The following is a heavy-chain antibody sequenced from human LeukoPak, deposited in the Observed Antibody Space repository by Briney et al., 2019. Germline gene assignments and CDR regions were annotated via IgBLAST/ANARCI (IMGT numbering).Heavy chain of an antibody. J-gene: IGHJ4*02. CDR2: ISYDGSNK. CDR3: ANGYY. CDR1: GFTFSSDG. V-gene: IGHV3-30*18. Sequence: GGSLRISCAASGFTFSSDGMHCVRQAPGKGLEWVAVISYDGSNKYYADSVKGRFTISRDNSKSTLYLQMNSLRAEDTAVYYCANGYYWGQGTLVTVSS.